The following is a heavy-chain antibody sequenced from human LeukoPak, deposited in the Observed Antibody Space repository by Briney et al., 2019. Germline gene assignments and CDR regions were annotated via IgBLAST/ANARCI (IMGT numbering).Heavy chain of an antibody. V-gene: IGHV3-21*01. CDR2: ISSSINYI. CDR3: ARSRTSSPYDKNLNF. Sequence: GGSLRLSCAVSGFTFSSYTMSWVREAPGKGLEWVASISSSINYIYHADSIKGRFTISRDDAQNSVYLQMNSLKDEDTAVYYCARSRTSSPYDKNLNFWGQGTLVIVSS. CDR1: GFTFSSYT. J-gene: IGHJ4*02. D-gene: IGHD1-14*01.